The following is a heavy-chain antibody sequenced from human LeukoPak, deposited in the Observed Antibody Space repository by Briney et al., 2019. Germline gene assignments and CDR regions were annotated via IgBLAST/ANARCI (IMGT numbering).Heavy chain of an antibody. CDR2: ISGSGGST. J-gene: IGHJ4*02. V-gene: IGHV3-23*01. CDR1: GFTLSTYW. Sequence: GGSLRLSCAASGFTLSTYWMHWVRQAPGKGLEWVSAISGSGGSTYYADSVKGRFTISRDNSKNTLYLQMNSLRAEDTAVYYCAKDRRGSDWHFDYWGQGTLVTVSS. D-gene: IGHD6-19*01. CDR3: AKDRRGSDWHFDY.